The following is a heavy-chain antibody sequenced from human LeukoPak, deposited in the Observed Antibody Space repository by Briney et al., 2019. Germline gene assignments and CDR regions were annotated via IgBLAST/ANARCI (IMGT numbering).Heavy chain of an antibody. CDR2: ISGSGGST. Sequence: GGSLRLSCAASGFTFSSYAMSWVRQAPGKGLEWVSAISGSGGSTYYADSVKGRFAISRDNSKSTVYLQMNSLRAEDTAVYYCAKDSNIVVVPEYYFDYWGQGTLVTVSS. CDR1: GFTFSSYA. V-gene: IGHV3-23*01. D-gene: IGHD2-2*01. J-gene: IGHJ4*02. CDR3: AKDSNIVVVPEYYFDY.